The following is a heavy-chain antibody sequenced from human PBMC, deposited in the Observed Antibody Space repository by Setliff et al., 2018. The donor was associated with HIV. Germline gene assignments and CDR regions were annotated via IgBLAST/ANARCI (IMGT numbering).Heavy chain of an antibody. CDR3: ARDARGGGIAAAGTGGAPGARYYYMDV. J-gene: IGHJ6*03. Sequence: GASVKVSCKASGYTFTGYYMHWVRQAPGQGLEWMGWINPNSGGTNYAQKFQGRVTMTRDTSISTAYMGLSGRRSDDAAVYYGARDARGGGIAAAGTGGAPGARYYYMDVWGKGTTVTVSS. CDR1: GYTFTGYY. V-gene: IGHV1-2*02. D-gene: IGHD6-13*01. CDR2: INPNSGGT.